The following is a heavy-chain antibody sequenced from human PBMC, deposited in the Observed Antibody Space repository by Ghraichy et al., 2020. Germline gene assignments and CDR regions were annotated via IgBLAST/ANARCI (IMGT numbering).Heavy chain of an antibody. V-gene: IGHV1-8*03. J-gene: IGHJ4*02. CDR2: MNPNSGNT. CDR1: GYSFTSYD. Sequence: ASVKVSCKASGYSFTSYDINWVRQATGQGLEWMGWMNPNSGNTGYAQKFQGRVTITRDTSISTVYMDLSSLRFEDTAVYYCARGKSNRRGPTAPDFDYWGQGTLVTVSS. D-gene: IGHD1-14*01. CDR3: ARGKSNRRGPTAPDFDY.